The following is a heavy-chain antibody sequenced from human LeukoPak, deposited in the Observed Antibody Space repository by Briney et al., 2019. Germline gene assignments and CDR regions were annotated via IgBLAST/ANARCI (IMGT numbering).Heavy chain of an antibody. V-gene: IGHV1-8*01. CDR2: MNPNSGNT. D-gene: IGHD3-9*01. Sequence: ASVNVSCTASGYTFTRYDINWVRQATGQGREWMGWMNPNSGNTGYAQKLQGRGTITRNTSISTPYMGLSSLRSEDTAVYYCARVRRHYDILTGYLGYWGQGTLVTLSS. CDR3: ARVRRHYDILTGYLGY. CDR1: GYTFTRYD. J-gene: IGHJ4*02.